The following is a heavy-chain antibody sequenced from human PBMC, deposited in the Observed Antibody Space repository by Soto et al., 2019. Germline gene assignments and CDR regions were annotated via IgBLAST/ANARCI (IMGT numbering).Heavy chain of an antibody. Sequence: ASVKVSCKASGYTSTHYYIHWVRQAPGQGLEWMGIINPNGGITTYAQKFRAGFSMTRDTSTSTVYLELSSLRSEDSALYYCATSVNSAMAFDYWGQGTLVTVSS. D-gene: IGHD5-18*01. CDR1: GYTSTHYY. CDR2: INPNGGIT. J-gene: IGHJ4*02. V-gene: IGHV1-46*01. CDR3: ATSVNSAMAFDY.